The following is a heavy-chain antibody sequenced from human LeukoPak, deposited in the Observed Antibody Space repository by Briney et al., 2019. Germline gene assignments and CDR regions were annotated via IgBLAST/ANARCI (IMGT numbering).Heavy chain of an antibody. CDR3: ARARPIVVVVAATKPFDY. J-gene: IGHJ4*02. V-gene: IGHV4-4*02. CDR2: IYHSGST. Sequence: SETLSLTCAVSGGSISSSNWWSWVRQPPGKGLEWIGEIYHSGSTNYNPSLKSRVTISVDTSKNQFSLKLSSVTAADTAVYYCARARPIVVVVAATKPFDYWGQGTLVTVSS. D-gene: IGHD2-15*01. CDR1: GGSISSSNW.